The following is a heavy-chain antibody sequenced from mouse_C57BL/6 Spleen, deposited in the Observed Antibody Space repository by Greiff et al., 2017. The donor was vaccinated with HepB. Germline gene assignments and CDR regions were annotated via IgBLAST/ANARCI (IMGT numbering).Heavy chain of an antibody. CDR2: INPNNGGT. CDR3: TRSAITTVVATRMDY. CDR1: GYTFTDYN. V-gene: IGHV1-18*01. J-gene: IGHJ4*01. D-gene: IGHD1-1*01. Sequence: EVQLQQPGPELVKPGASVKIPCKASGYTFTDYNMDWVKQSHGKSLEWIGDINPNNGGTNYNQKFKGKATLTVDKSSSTAYMELRSLTSEDTAVYYCTRSAITTVVATRMDYWGQGTSVTVSS.